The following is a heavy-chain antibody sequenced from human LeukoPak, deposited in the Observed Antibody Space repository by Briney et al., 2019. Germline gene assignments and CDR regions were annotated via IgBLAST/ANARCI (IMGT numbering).Heavy chain of an antibody. CDR3: AKALLTSTYYFDF. CDR1: GFTFSSYS. D-gene: IGHD5/OR15-5a*01. V-gene: IGHV3-48*01. CDR2: ISSSSSTI. J-gene: IGHJ4*02. Sequence: PGGSLRLSCAASGFTFSSYSMNGVRQAPGKGLEWVSYISSSSSTIYYADSVKGRFTISRDTSTNTLYLQMNSLRAEDTAVYYCAKALLTSTYYFDFWGQGTLVTVSS.